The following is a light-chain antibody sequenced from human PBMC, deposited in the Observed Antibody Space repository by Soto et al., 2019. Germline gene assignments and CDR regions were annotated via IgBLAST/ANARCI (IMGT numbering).Light chain of an antibody. CDR3: SSYTRSSTTYV. CDR2: EGS. J-gene: IGLJ1*01. V-gene: IGLV2-14*01. Sequence: QSALTQPASVSGSPGQSITISCTGTSSDVGGYNYVSWYQQHPGKAPKLMIYEGSNRPSRVSNRFSGSKSGNTASLTISGLQAEDEADYYCSSYTRSSTTYVFGTGTKLTVL. CDR1: SSDVGGYNY.